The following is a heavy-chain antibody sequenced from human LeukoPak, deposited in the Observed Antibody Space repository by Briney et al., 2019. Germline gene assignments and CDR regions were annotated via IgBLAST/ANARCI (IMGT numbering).Heavy chain of an antibody. D-gene: IGHD2-15*01. CDR2: ISSSSSYI. CDR3: ARDRWHDY. CDR1: GLTFSSYN. Sequence: GGSLRLSCAASGLTFSSYNVNWVRQAPGKGLEWVSSISSSSSYIYYADSVKGRFTISRDSAKNSLFLQMNSLRAEDTAVYYCARDRWHDYWGQGTLVTVSS. V-gene: IGHV3-21*01. J-gene: IGHJ4*02.